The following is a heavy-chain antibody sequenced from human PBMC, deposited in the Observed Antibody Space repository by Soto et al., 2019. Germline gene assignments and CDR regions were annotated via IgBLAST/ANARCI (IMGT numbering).Heavy chain of an antibody. Sequence: EVQLVESGGGLVQPGGSLRLSCGASGFTFRTYWLSWVRQVPGKGLEWVANINQDGSEKNYVDSVKGRFTISRDNAKNSLHLQMSSLRAEDTALYYCAMDGSTSWYSYDYHGMDVWGQGTTVTVSS. D-gene: IGHD5-18*01. CDR3: AMDGSTSWYSYDYHGMDV. CDR2: INQDGSEK. CDR1: GFTFRTYW. J-gene: IGHJ6*02. V-gene: IGHV3-7*04.